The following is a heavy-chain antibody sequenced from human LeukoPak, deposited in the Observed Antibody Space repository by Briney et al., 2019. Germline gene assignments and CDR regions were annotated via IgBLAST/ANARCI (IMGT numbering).Heavy chain of an antibody. CDR1: GGTFSSYA. D-gene: IGHD2-21*02. J-gene: IGHJ4*02. CDR3: ATDMGLVTGVDY. V-gene: IGHV1-69*06. Sequence: GASVKVSCKASGGTFSSYAISWVRQAPGQELEWMGGIIPIFDTANYAQKFQGRVTMTEDTSTDTAYMELSSLRSEDTAVYYCATDMGLVTGVDYWGQGTLVTVSS. CDR2: IIPIFDTA.